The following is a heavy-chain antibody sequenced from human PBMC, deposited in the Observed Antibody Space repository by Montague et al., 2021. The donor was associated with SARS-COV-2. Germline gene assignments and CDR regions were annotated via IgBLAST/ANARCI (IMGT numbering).Heavy chain of an antibody. CDR1: GGSFSGYY. V-gene: IGHV4-34*01. J-gene: IGHJ3*01. D-gene: IGHD3-3*01. Sequence: SETLSLTCAVYGGSFSGYYWTWIRQPPGKGLEWVGEINDRGSTNYNPSLESRLTMSVDTSKNQFSLRLKSVSAADTAVYYCARGQVTIFGVLILLPAAGAVDVWGQGTTVTVSS. CDR3: ARGQVTIFGVLILLPAAGAVDV. CDR2: INDRGST.